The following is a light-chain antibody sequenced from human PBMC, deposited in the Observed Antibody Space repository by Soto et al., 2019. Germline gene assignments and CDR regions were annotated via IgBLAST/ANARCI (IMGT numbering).Light chain of an antibody. J-gene: IGLJ2*01. V-gene: IGLV1-44*01. Sequence: QSVLTQPPSASGTPGQRVTISCSGSGSSIGTNTVNWYRQLPGTAPKLLIYGNNQRPSGVPDRFSGSKSGTSASLAISGLQFEGWAEYYCAGWEGRLNNVLFGGGTQVTVL. CDR2: GNN. CDR1: GSSIGTNT. CDR3: AGWEGRLNNVL.